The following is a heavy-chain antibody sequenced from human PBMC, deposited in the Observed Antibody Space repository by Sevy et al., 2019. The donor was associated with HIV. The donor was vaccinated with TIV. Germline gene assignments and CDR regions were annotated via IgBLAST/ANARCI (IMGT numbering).Heavy chain of an antibody. CDR1: GYTLTKLA. J-gene: IGHJ4*02. V-gene: IGHV1-24*01. Sequence: ASVKVSCKVSGYTLTKLAMHWVRQAPGKGLEWMGTFDPEDGETIYAQMFQGRVTMTEDTSIDTAYMELSSLRSGDTAVFYCAITKDYYDNSGSPFDYWGQGTRVTVSS. CDR3: AITKDYYDNSGSPFDY. D-gene: IGHD3-22*01. CDR2: FDPEDGET.